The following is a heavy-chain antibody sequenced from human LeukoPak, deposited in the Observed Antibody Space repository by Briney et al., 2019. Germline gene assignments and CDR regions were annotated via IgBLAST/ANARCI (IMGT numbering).Heavy chain of an antibody. CDR3: ASTNYCGGDCYDAFDI. V-gene: IGHV3-30*04. Sequence: GRSLRLSCAASGFTFSSYAMHWVRQAPGKGLEWVAVISYDGSNKYYADSVKGRFTISRDNSKNTLYLQMNSLRAEDTAVYSCASTNYCGGDCYDAFDIWGQGTMVTVSP. CDR2: ISYDGSNK. D-gene: IGHD2-21*02. CDR1: GFTFSSYA. J-gene: IGHJ3*02.